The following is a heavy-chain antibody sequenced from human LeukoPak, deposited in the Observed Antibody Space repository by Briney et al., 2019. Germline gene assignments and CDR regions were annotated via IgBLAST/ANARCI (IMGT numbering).Heavy chain of an antibody. D-gene: IGHD2-2*02. V-gene: IGHV3-7*01. J-gene: IGHJ6*02. CDR1: GFTFSSYW. Sequence: GGSLRLSCAASGFTFSSYWMSWVRQAPGKGLEWVANIKQDGSEKYYVDSVKGRFTISRDNAKNSLYLQMNSLRAKDTAVYYCARENVVVPAAIHLYYYGMDVWGQGTTVTISS. CDR2: IKQDGSEK. CDR3: ARENVVVPAAIHLYYYGMDV.